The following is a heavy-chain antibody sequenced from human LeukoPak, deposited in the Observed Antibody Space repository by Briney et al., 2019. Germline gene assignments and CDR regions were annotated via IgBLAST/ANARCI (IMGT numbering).Heavy chain of an antibody. D-gene: IGHD3-22*01. CDR1: GFTFSSYD. CDR2: IGTAGDT. Sequence: GGPLRLSCAASGFTFSSYDMHWVRQATGKGLEWVSAIGTAGDTYYPGSVKGRFTISRENAKNSLYLQMNSLRAGDTAVYYCARGNYYDGYCDYWGQGTLVTVSS. V-gene: IGHV3-13*01. CDR3: ARGNYYDGYCDY. J-gene: IGHJ4*02.